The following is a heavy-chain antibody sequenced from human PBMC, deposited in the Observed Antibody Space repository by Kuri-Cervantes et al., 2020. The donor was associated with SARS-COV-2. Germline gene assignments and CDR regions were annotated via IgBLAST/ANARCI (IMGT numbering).Heavy chain of an antibody. Sequence: ETLSLTCAASGFTFSSYAMSWVRQAPGKGLEWVSAISGSGGSTYYADSVKGRFTISRDNSKNTLYLQMNSLRAEDTAVYYCAKVDYYDSSGAIDYWGQGTLVTVSS. CDR2: ISGSGGST. CDR1: GFTFSSYA. V-gene: IGHV3-23*01. CDR3: AKVDYYDSSGAIDY. J-gene: IGHJ4*02. D-gene: IGHD3-22*01.